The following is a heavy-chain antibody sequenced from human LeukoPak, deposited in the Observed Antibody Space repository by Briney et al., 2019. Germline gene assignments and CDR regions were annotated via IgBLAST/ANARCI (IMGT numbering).Heavy chain of an antibody. J-gene: IGHJ4*02. Sequence: PGRSLRLSCEASGFTFSHYGMHWVRQAPGKGLEWVAVIWSDATNQYYAESVKGRFTISRDNFKKTVSLQMNSLRVEDTAVYYCAEDAQRGFDYSNSLEHWGQGVLVTVSS. CDR3: AEDAQRGFDYSNSLEH. CDR1: GFTFSHYG. D-gene: IGHD4-11*01. CDR2: IWSDATNQ. V-gene: IGHV3-33*03.